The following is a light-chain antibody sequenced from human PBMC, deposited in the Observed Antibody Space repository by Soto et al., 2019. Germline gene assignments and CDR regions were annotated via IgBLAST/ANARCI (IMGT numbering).Light chain of an antibody. CDR3: QQSYNTPQT. V-gene: IGKV1-39*01. CDR2: ATD. CDR1: QTITNY. Sequence: DIQMTQSPSSLSASVGDRVTITCRASQTITNYLNWYQQQSGKAPKLLIYATDTLQSGDPSRFSGSGSGTDYTLTISSLQPEDFATYYCQQSYNTPQTFGQGTKVDIK. J-gene: IGKJ1*01.